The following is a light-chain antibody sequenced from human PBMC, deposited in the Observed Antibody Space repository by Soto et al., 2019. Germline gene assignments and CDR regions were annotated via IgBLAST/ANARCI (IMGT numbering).Light chain of an antibody. CDR2: LNSDGSH. V-gene: IGLV4-69*01. CDR1: SGHSTYA. Sequence: QLVLTQSPSASASLGASVKLTCTLSSGHSTYAIAWHQQQPGKGPRFLMKLNSDGSHTKGDGIPDRFSGSSSGAERYLTISSLQSEDEADYYCQTWGTGIVLFGGGTKLTVL. J-gene: IGLJ2*01. CDR3: QTWGTGIVL.